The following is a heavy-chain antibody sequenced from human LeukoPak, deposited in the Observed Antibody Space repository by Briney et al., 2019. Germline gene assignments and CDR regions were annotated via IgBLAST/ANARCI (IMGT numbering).Heavy chain of an antibody. CDR1: GGSISSYY. V-gene: IGHV4-59*01. Sequence: SETLSLTCTVSGGSISSYYWSWIRQPPGKGLEWIGYIYYSGSTNYNPSLKSRVTISVDTSKNQFSLKLSSETAADTAVYYCARAWGMATTAFDIWGQGTMVTVSS. J-gene: IGHJ3*02. CDR3: ARAWGMATTAFDI. D-gene: IGHD5-24*01. CDR2: IYYSGST.